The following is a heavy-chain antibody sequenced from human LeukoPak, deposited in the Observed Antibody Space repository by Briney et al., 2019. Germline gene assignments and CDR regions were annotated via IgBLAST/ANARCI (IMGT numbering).Heavy chain of an antibody. D-gene: IGHD5-12*01. CDR1: GYSFSSGYY. Sequence: PSETLSLTCTVSGYSFSSGYYWGWIRQPPGKGLEWIGSIYHSGSTYYNPSLKSRVTISVDTSKNQFSLKLSSVTAADTAMYYCARVGSGYDSLVYFDYWGQGTLVTVSS. CDR2: IYHSGST. CDR3: ARVGSGYDSLVYFDY. J-gene: IGHJ4*02. V-gene: IGHV4-38-2*02.